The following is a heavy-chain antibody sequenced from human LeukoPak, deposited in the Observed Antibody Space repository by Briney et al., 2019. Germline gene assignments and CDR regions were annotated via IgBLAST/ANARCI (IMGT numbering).Heavy chain of an antibody. CDR2: INPSGGST. Sequence: ASVKVSRKASGYTFTSYYMHWVRQAPGQGLEWMGIINPSGGSTSYAQKFQGRVTMTRDMSTSTVYMELSSLRSEDTAVYYCARDRRWGRGTTDKFDYWGQGTLVTVSS. D-gene: IGHD4-11*01. V-gene: IGHV1-46*01. CDR3: ARDRRWGRGTTDKFDY. CDR1: GYTFTSYY. J-gene: IGHJ4*02.